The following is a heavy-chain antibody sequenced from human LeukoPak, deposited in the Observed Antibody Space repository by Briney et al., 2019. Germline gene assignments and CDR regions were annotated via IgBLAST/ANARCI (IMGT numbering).Heavy chain of an antibody. Sequence: ASVKVSCKASGYTFTGYYMHWVRQAPGQGLEWMGRINPNSGGTNYAQKFQGRVTMTRDTSISTAYMELSRLRSDDTGVYYCARDSHSSGWYLIGYWGQGTLVTVSS. V-gene: IGHV1-2*05. CDR1: GYTFTGYY. D-gene: IGHD6-19*01. CDR2: INPNSGGT. J-gene: IGHJ4*02. CDR3: ARDSHSSGWYLIGY.